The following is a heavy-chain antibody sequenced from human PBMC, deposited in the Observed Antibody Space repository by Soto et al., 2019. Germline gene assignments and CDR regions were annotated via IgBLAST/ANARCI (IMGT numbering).Heavy chain of an antibody. CDR3: ARDEVVVVVAATRLIAGSY. J-gene: IGHJ4*02. CDR2: INPSGGST. D-gene: IGHD2-15*01. Sequence: ASVKVSCKASGYTFTSYYMHWVRQAPGQGLEWMGIINPSGGSTSYAQKFQGRVTMTRDTSTSTVYMELSSLRSEDTAVYYCARDEVVVVVAATRLIAGSYCGQGTLVTVSS. CDR1: GYTFTSYY. V-gene: IGHV1-46*01.